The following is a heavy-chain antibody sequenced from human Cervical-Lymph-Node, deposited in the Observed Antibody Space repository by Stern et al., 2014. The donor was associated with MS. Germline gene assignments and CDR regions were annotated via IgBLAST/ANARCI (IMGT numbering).Heavy chain of an antibody. J-gene: IGHJ4*02. D-gene: IGHD4/OR15-4a*01. CDR3: ARERHTYGAADY. V-gene: IGHV1-8*01. CDR2: KSPNGDNT. Sequence: VQLVEAGAEVRQPGASVKVSCEASGFTFGNYDINWVRQAPGHGLDWMGVKSPNGDNTDYGQKFQSRVTMTSNPSINTDYLELSSLRPDDTAVYYWARERHTYGAADYWGQGTLVTVSS. CDR1: GFTFGNYD.